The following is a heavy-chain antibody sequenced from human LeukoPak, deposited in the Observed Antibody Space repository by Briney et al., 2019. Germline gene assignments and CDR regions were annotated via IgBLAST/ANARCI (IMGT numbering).Heavy chain of an antibody. CDR2: ISAYNGNT. CDR1: GYTFTSYG. J-gene: IGHJ6*03. D-gene: IGHD3-3*01. CDR3: ARVLNYDFWSGLGDYYYYMDV. Sequence: ASVKVSCKASGYTFTSYGISWVRQAPGQGLEWMGWISAYNGNTNYAQKLQGRVTMTTDTSTSTAYMELRSLRSDDTAVYYCARVLNYDFWSGLGDYYYYMDVWGKGTTVTVSS. V-gene: IGHV1-18*01.